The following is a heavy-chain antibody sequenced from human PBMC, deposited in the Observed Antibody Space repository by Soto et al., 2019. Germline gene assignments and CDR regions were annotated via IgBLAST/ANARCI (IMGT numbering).Heavy chain of an antibody. J-gene: IGHJ4*02. CDR2: IYHSGST. Sequence: LSLTCAVSGGSISSSNWWSWVRQPPGKGLEWIGEIYHSGSTNYNPSLKSRVTISVDKSKNQFSLKLSSVTAADTAVYYCARDRGYCSSTSCSPFDYWGQGTLVTVSS. D-gene: IGHD2-2*01. CDR1: GGSISSSNW. CDR3: ARDRGYCSSTSCSPFDY. V-gene: IGHV4-4*02.